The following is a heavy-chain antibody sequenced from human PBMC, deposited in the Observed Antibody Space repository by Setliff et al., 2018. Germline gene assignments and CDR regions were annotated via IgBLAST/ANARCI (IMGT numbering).Heavy chain of an antibody. CDR2: VFVDGST. Sequence: SETLSLTCTVSGDSISTYYWSWIRRPAGKGLEWIGRVFVDGSTNYNPSLKSRVTMSVDTSKNQFSLNLTSVTAADTAVYYCARTHSIIKIFGVVSLLYHMDVWGTGTTVTVSS. CDR1: GDSISTYY. D-gene: IGHD3-3*01. J-gene: IGHJ6*03. V-gene: IGHV4-4*07. CDR3: ARTHSIIKIFGVVSLLYHMDV.